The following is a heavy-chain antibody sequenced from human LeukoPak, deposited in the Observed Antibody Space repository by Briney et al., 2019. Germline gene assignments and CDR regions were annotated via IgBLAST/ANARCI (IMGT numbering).Heavy chain of an antibody. Sequence: SETLSLTCAVSGGSISRGDHYWSWIRQHPGKGLEWIGYISYSGSTYYNPSLKRRLTMSVDTSKNQFSLKLSSVTAADTAVYYCARGAKMATRGFDYWGQGTLVTVSS. CDR1: GGSISRGDHY. CDR3: ARGAKMATRGFDY. D-gene: IGHD5-24*01. CDR2: ISYSGST. J-gene: IGHJ4*02. V-gene: IGHV4-31*11.